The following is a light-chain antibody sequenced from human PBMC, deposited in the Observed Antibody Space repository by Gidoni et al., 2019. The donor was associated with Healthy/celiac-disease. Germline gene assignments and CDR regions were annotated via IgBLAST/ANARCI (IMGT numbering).Light chain of an antibody. J-gene: IGKJ4*01. CDR2: DAS. CDR3: QQYNSYPRT. CDR1: QSSSNW. Sequence: EIQMTQAPSTLSASVGDRVTITCRASQSSSNWLAWYQQKTWKDPKLLIYDASSVKSGVPSRFSGIGSGTGFTLTISSLQPDDFATYYCQQYNSYPRTFGGGTKVEIK. V-gene: IGKV1-5*01.